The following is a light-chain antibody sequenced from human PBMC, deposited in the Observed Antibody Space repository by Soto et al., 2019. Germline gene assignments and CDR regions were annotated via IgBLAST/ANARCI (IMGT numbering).Light chain of an antibody. Sequence: AIQLTQSPSSLSVSVVERVTITCRASQGIDSALAWYQQRPGKAPKLLIYDASSLESGVPPRFSGSGSGTEFTLTISSLQPDDVATYYCQQYNSYFQTFGQGTKVDI. CDR1: QGIDSA. CDR2: DAS. V-gene: IGKV1-13*02. CDR3: QQYNSYFQT. J-gene: IGKJ1*01.